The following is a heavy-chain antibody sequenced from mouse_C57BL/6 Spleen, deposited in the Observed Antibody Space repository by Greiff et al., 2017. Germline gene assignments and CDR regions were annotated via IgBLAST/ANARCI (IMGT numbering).Heavy chain of an antibody. Sequence: QVQLQQPGAELVKPGASVKLSCKASGYTFTSYWMHWVKQRPGQGLEWIGMIHPNSGSTNYNEKFKSKATLTVDKSSSTAYVQLSSLTSEDSAVYYCAREGYGSFAYWGQGTLVTVSA. V-gene: IGHV1-64*01. CDR1: GYTFTSYW. CDR2: IHPNSGST. J-gene: IGHJ3*01. D-gene: IGHD2-2*01. CDR3: AREGYGSFAY.